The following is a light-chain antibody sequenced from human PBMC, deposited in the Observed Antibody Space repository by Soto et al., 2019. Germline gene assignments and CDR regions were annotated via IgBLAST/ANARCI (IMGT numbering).Light chain of an antibody. J-gene: IGLJ1*01. CDR1: SSDVGGYNY. Sequence: HSVLTQPPSSSGSPGQSVAISCTLTSSDVGGYNYVSWYQQHPGKAPKLMIYEVNKRPSGVPDRFSGSKSGNTASLTVSGLQAEDEADYYCSSYAGSSNVFGTGTKVTVL. CDR2: EVN. CDR3: SSYAGSSNV. V-gene: IGLV2-8*01.